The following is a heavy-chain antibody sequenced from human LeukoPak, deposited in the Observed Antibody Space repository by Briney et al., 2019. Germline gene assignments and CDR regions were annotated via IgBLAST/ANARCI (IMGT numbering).Heavy chain of an antibody. CDR3: ARLRYDFWSGYYSYYFDY. Sequence: GASVKVSCKAPGYTFTSYYMHWVRQAPGQGLEWMGIINPSGGSTSYAQKFQGRVTMTRDTSTSTVYMELSSLRSEDTAVYYCARLRYDFWSGYYSYYFDYWGQGTLVTVSS. CDR1: GYTFTSYY. CDR2: INPSGGST. D-gene: IGHD3-3*01. J-gene: IGHJ4*02. V-gene: IGHV1-46*03.